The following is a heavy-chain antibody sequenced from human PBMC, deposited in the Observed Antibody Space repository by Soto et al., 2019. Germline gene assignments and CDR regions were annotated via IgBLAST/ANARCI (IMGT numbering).Heavy chain of an antibody. CDR3: ATKNTYYYDSSGRMDV. V-gene: IGHV3-48*02. CDR2: ISSSSSTI. D-gene: IGHD3-22*01. CDR1: GFTFSSYS. Sequence: PGGSLRLSCAASGFTFSSYSMNWVRQAPGKGLEWVSYISSSSSTIYYADSVKGRFTISRDNAKNSLYLQMNSLRDEDTAVYYCATKNTYYYDSSGRMDVWGQGTTVTVSS. J-gene: IGHJ6*02.